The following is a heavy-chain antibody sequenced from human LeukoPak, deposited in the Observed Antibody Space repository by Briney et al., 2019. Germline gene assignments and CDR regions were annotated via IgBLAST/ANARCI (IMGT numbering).Heavy chain of an antibody. Sequence: GGSLRLSCAASGFTFNTYAMHWVRQAPGKWLEWVAFIRYDGSNKYYADSVKGRFTISRDNSKNTVYLQMNSLRAEDTAVYYCAKAYGYSTSWSLDYWGQGTLVTVSS. V-gene: IGHV3-30*02. CDR1: GFTFNTYA. D-gene: IGHD2-2*01. CDR2: IRYDGSNK. CDR3: AKAYGYSTSWSLDY. J-gene: IGHJ4*02.